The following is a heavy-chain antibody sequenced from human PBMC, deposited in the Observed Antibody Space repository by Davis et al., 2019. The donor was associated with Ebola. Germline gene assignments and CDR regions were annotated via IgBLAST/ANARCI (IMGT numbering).Heavy chain of an antibody. CDR2: IYYSGST. J-gene: IGHJ6*02. CDR1: GGSVSSGSYY. Sequence: MPSETLSLTCTVSGGSVSSGSYYWSWIRQPPGKGLEWIGYIYYSGSTNYNPSLKSRVTISVDTSKNQFSLKLSSVTAADTAVYYCATASRRNYGAQYYYYGMDVWGQGTTVTVSS. V-gene: IGHV4-61*01. D-gene: IGHD4-17*01. CDR3: ATASRRNYGAQYYYYGMDV.